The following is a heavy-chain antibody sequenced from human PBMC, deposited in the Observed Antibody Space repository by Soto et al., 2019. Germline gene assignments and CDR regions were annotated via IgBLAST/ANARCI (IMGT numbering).Heavy chain of an antibody. CDR1: GLSFSSYS. Sequence: EVHLVESGGGLVMPGGSLRLSCAASGLSFSSYSMNWVRQAPGKGLEWVSSISSGSHYIYYAYSVKGRFIVSRDNAKNSLYLHMTSLRAEDTAVYYCATEDGSDFWGQGTLVTVSS. J-gene: IGHJ1*01. CDR3: ATEDGSDF. D-gene: IGHD1-26*01. V-gene: IGHV3-21*06. CDR2: ISSGSHYI.